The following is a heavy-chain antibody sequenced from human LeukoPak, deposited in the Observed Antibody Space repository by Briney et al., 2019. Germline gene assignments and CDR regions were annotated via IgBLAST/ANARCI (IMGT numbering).Heavy chain of an antibody. Sequence: GGSLRLSCAASEFTFSTFSMNWVRQAPGKGLEWVSYIGSGGNILYADSVKGRFTISRDNAKNSLYLQMNGLRAEDTALYYCARDLGHSYAMDVWGQGTTVTVSS. CDR1: EFTFSTFS. CDR3: ARDLGHSYAMDV. V-gene: IGHV3-21*05. CDR2: IGSGGNI. D-gene: IGHD3-16*01. J-gene: IGHJ6*02.